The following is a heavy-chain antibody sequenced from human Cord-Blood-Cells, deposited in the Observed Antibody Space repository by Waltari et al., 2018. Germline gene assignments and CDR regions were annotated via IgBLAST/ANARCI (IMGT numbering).Heavy chain of an antibody. CDR1: RGTFRSYA. V-gene: IGHV1-69*01. CDR3: AGWELLRYYYYGMDV. D-gene: IGHD1-26*01. CDR2: IIPIFGTA. Sequence: QVQLVQSGAGVKKPGSPVKVSCKASRGTFRSYAISRVRQAPGQGFEWMGGIIPIFGTANYAQKFQGRVTITADESTSTAYMGLSSLRSEDTAVYYCAGWELLRYYYYGMDVWGQGTTVTVSS. J-gene: IGHJ6*02.